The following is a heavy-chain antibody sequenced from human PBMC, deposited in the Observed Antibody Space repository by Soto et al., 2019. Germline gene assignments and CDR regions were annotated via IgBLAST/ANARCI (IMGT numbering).Heavy chain of an antibody. V-gene: IGHV4-31*03. CDR2: IYYSGST. Sequence: QVQLQESGPGLVKPSQTLSLTCTVSGGSISSGGYYWSWIRQHPGKGLEWIGHIYYSGSTYYNPSLKSRVTISVDTSKNQFSLKLSSVTAADTAVYYCARGPLKPGVGWFDPWGQGTLVTVSS. J-gene: IGHJ5*02. CDR1: GGSISSGGYY. CDR3: ARGPLKPGVGWFDP.